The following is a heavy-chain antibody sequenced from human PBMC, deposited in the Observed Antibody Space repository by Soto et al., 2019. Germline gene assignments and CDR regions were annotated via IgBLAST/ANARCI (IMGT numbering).Heavy chain of an antibody. Sequence: PVESLKISCKGSGYSFTSYWISWARQMPGKGLKWMGRIHPNDSYTNYSPSLHGHGTISADKSISPAYIQWSTLKASDAEMYYCARPLYRSRSSCYSYYCYVMDVWGQGTTFSV. D-gene: IGHD2-2*01. J-gene: IGHJ6*02. CDR3: ARPLYRSRSSCYSYYCYVMDV. CDR2: IHPNDSYT. V-gene: IGHV5-10-1*01. CDR1: GYSFTSYW.